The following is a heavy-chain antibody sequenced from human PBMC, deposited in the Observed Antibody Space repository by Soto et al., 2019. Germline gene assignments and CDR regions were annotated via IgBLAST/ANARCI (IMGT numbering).Heavy chain of an antibody. CDR1: GYTFTSYG. D-gene: IGHD4-17*01. CDR2: ISAYNGNT. V-gene: IGHV1-18*01. CDR3: AREGPPMTTVTQSDY. J-gene: IGHJ4*02. Sequence: QVQLVQSGAEAKKPGASVKVYCKASGYTFTSYGISWVRQAPGQGLEWMGWISAYNGNTNYAQKLQGRVTMTTDTSTSTAYMELRSLRSDDTAVYYCAREGPPMTTVTQSDYWGQGTLVTVSS.